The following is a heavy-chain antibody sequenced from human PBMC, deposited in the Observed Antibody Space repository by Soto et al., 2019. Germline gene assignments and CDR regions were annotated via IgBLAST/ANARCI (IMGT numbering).Heavy chain of an antibody. CDR3: ALPWAGTPFDY. J-gene: IGHJ4*02. CDR1: GFTFGSYA. CDR2: ISGTGGST. Sequence: EVQLLESGGAFVQPGGSLRLSCAASGFTFGSYAMSWVHQAPGKGLEWVSSISGTGGSTYYADSVKGRFTISRDNSKKTMFLQINNLRADDTAIYYCALPWAGTPFDYWGQGTLVTVSS. V-gene: IGHV3-23*01. D-gene: IGHD6-19*01.